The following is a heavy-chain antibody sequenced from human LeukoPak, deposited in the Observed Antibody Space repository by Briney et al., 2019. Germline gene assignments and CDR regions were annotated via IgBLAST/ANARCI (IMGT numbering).Heavy chain of an antibody. Sequence: ASVTVSCKASGYTFTGYYMHWVRQAPGQGLEWMGWINPNSGGTNYAQKFQGRVTMTRDTSISTAYMELSRLRSDDTAVYYCARAYSSSWYMFDYWGQGTLVTVSS. J-gene: IGHJ4*02. D-gene: IGHD6-13*01. CDR2: INPNSGGT. CDR1: GYTFTGYY. CDR3: ARAYSSSWYMFDY. V-gene: IGHV1-2*02.